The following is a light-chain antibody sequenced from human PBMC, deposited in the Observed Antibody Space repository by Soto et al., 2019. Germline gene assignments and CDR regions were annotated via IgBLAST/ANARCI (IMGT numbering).Light chain of an antibody. CDR1: QSVSSY. J-gene: IGKJ4*01. V-gene: IGKV3-11*01. CDR3: QDRDNSPT. CDR2: AAS. Sequence: EIVLTQSPVTLSLSPGERATLSCRASQSVSSYLAWYQQKPGQAPRLLIYAASKRATGIPARFSGGGSGTDSTPTINRVAPDVFAFYFRQDRDNSPTFGQGTKVEIK.